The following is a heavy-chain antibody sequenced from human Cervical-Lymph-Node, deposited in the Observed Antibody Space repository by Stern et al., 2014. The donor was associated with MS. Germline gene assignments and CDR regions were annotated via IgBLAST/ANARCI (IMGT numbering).Heavy chain of an antibody. CDR3: ASPPPRRKWDDPNYGMDV. CDR2: IYPDDSDI. CDR1: GYTFTNNW. V-gene: IGHV5-51*03. D-gene: IGHD1-1*01. J-gene: IGHJ6*02. Sequence: MQLVQSGAEVKKPGESLKISCKGSGYTFTNNWIAWVRQMPGKGLEWMGIIYPDDSDIRYSPSLQGQVTISADKSISTASLQGSSLKAADSAVYYCASPPPRRKWDDPNYGMDVWGQGTTVTVSS.